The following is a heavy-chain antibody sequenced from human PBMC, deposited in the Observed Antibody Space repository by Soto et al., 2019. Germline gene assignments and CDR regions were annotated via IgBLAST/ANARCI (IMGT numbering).Heavy chain of an antibody. V-gene: IGHV3-23*01. Sequence: GSLRLCCAASGFTFSGDAMSWVRQAPGKGREWVSAISGSGGSTYYADSVKGRFTISRDNSKNTLYLQMNSLRAEDTATYFCARHAYCYASGSPLDHWGQGIPITVSS. D-gene: IGHD3-10*01. J-gene: IGHJ4*02. CDR3: ARHAYCYASGSPLDH. CDR2: ISGSGGST. CDR1: GFTFSGDA.